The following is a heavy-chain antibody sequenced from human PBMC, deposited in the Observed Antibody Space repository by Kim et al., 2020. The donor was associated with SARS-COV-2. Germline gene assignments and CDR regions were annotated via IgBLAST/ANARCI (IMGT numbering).Heavy chain of an antibody. V-gene: IGHV4-61*01. J-gene: IGHJ4*02. CDR2: IYYSGST. Sequence: SETLSLTCTVSGGSVNSANYYWSWIRQPPGKGLEWIGYIYYSGSTYYNPSLKSRVTISIDTSKNQFSLKLTSVTAADTAVYYCARRGYYDSSGYYWGQGTLVTVSS. CDR1: GGSVNSANYY. CDR3: ARRGYYDSSGYY. D-gene: IGHD3-22*01.